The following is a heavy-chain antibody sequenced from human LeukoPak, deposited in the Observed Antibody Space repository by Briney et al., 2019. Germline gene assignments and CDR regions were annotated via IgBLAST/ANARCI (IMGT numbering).Heavy chain of an antibody. J-gene: IGHJ4*02. D-gene: IGHD6-19*01. V-gene: IGHV1-46*01. CDR3: ARDEVQWLALDY. CDR2: INPSGGST. Sequence: GASVKVSCKASGYTFTGYYMHWVRQAPGQGLEWMGIINPSGGSTSYAQKFQGRVTMTRDTSTSTVYMELSSLRSEDTAVYYCARDEVQWLALDYWGQGTLVTVSS. CDR1: GYTFTGYY.